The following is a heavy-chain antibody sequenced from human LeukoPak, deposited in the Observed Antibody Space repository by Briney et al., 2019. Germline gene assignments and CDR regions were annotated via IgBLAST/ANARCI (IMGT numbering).Heavy chain of an antibody. J-gene: IGHJ4*02. CDR1: RGSITGYY. Sequence: PSETLSLTCAVYRGSITGYYWSWIRQPPRKGLGWVGEIHYTGATSYNPSLKSRATISIDTSKNQVSLKLSSVTAADTAVYYCARGNILSGYCFDFWGQGALVTVSS. CDR2: IHYTGAT. D-gene: IGHD3-9*01. CDR3: ARGNILSGYCFDF. V-gene: IGHV4-34*01.